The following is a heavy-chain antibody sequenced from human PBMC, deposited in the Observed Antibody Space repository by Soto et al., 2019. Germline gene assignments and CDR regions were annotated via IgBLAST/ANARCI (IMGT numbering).Heavy chain of an antibody. CDR3: VAGYASYDYYGMDV. V-gene: IGHV1-69*05. CDR2: IIPIFGTA. D-gene: IGHD5-12*01. J-gene: IGHJ6*02. Sequence: SVKVSCKASRGTFRSYAMSWVRQAPGQGLEWMGGIIPIFGTANYAQKFQGRVTMTTDTSTSTAYMELRSLRSDDTAVYYCVAGYASYDYYGMDVWGQGTTVTVSS. CDR1: RGTFRSYA.